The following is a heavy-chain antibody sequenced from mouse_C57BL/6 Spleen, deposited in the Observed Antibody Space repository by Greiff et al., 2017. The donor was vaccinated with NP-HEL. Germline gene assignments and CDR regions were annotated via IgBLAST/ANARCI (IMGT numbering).Heavy chain of an antibody. CDR1: GFTFSDYG. J-gene: IGHJ4*01. D-gene: IGHD2-5*01. CDR2: ISSGSSTI. V-gene: IGHV5-17*01. CDR3: ARRYSNYDNYDMDY. Sequence: DVQLVESGGGLVKPGGSLKLSCAASGFTFSDYGMHWVRQAPEKGLEWVAYISSGSSTIYYADTVKGRFTISRDNAKNTLFLQMTSLRSEDTAMYYCARRYSNYDNYDMDYWGQGTSVTVSS.